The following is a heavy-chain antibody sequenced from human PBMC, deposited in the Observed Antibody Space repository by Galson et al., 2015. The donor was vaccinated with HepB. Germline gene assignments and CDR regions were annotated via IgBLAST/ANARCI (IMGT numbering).Heavy chain of an antibody. CDR1: GFTFSSYG. V-gene: IGHV3-33*01. Sequence: SLRLSCAASGFTFSSYGMHWVRQAPGKGLEWVAVIWYDGSNKYYADSVKGRFTISRDNSENTLYLQMNSLRAEDTAVYYCARDAKGMDVWGPGTTVTVSS. CDR2: IWYDGSNK. J-gene: IGHJ6*02. CDR3: ARDAKGMDV. D-gene: IGHD4/OR15-4a*01.